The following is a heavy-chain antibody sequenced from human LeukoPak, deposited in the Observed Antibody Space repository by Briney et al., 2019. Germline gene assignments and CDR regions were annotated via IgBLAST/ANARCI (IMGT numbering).Heavy chain of an antibody. CDR2: TSSSDSGK. D-gene: IGHD2-15*01. J-gene: IGHJ4*02. V-gene: IGHV3-23*01. Sequence: GGSLRLSCVVSGFTLSSYAMSWVRQAPGKGLEWVAATSSSDSGKYHADSVRGRFTISRDNSKNTVYLQMNSLRAEDAAVYYCARAPVTSCRGPFSSPFDTWGPEILVTVSS. CDR1: GFTLSSYA. CDR3: ARAPVTSCRGPFSSPFDT.